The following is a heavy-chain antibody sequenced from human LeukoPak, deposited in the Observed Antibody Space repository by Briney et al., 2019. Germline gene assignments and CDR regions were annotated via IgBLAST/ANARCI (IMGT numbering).Heavy chain of an antibody. D-gene: IGHD2-15*01. CDR1: GFTFSSYS. V-gene: IGHV3-21*01. J-gene: IGHJ5*02. Sequence: GGSLRLSCAASGFTFSSYSMNWVRQTPGKGLEWVSSISTSSSYIYYADSVKGRFTISRDNAKNSLYLQMNSLRAEDTAVYYCARGRAVVAASDSWFDPWGQGTLVTVSS. CDR3: ARGRAVVAASDSWFDP. CDR2: ISTSSSYI.